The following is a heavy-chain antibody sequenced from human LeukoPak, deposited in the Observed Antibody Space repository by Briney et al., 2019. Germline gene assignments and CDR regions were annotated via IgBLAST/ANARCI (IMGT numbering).Heavy chain of an antibody. V-gene: IGHV3-23*01. D-gene: IGHD2-8*01. CDR2: ISGSGGST. Sequence: GGSLRLSCAASGFTFSSYAMSWVRQAPGKGLEWVSGISGSGGSTYYADSVKGRFTLSRDNSKNTLYLQMNSLRAEDTAVYYCAKDFGYCINGVCYGTPFDYWGQGTLVTVSS. CDR1: GFTFSSYA. J-gene: IGHJ4*02. CDR3: AKDFGYCINGVCYGTPFDY.